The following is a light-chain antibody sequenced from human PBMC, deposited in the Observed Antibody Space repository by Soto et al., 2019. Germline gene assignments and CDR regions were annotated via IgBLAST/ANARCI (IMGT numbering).Light chain of an antibody. Sequence: VLTQSPATLSVSPGYRATLSFRASQSVDNDLAWYQQKPGQPPRLLIYDASTRATGIPARFSGSQSGTEFTLTISSLLSEDFAVYFCQQYNNWPLTFGGGTKVDI. CDR2: DAS. CDR3: QQYNNWPLT. J-gene: IGKJ4*01. V-gene: IGKV3D-15*01. CDR1: QSVDND.